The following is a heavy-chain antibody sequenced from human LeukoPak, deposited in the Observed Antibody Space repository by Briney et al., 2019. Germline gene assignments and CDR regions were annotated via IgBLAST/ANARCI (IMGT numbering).Heavy chain of an antibody. CDR2: INHSGST. D-gene: IGHD6-13*01. CDR3: ATRPDIAAAGPGWFDP. Sequence: SETLSLTCAVYGGSFSGYFWSWIRQPPGKGLEWIGEINHSGSTNYNSSLKSRVTISVDTSKNQLSLKLNSVTAADTAVYYCATRPDIAAAGPGWFDPWGQGTLVTVFS. J-gene: IGHJ5*02. CDR1: GGSFSGYF. V-gene: IGHV4-34*01.